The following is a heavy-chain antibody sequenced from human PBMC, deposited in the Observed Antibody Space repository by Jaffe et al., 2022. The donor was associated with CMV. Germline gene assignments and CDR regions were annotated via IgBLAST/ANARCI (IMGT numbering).Heavy chain of an antibody. D-gene: IGHD2-2*01. CDR2: ISSSSSTI. V-gene: IGHV3-48*02. CDR3: ARYCSSTSCYRNYYYGMDV. Sequence: EVQLVESGGGLVQPGGSLRLSCAASGFTFSSYSMNWVRQAPGKGLEWVSYISSSSSTIYYADSVKGRFTISRDNAKNSLYLQMNSLRDEDTAVYYCARYCSSTSCYRNYYYGMDVWGQGTTVTVSS. J-gene: IGHJ6*02. CDR1: GFTFSSYS.